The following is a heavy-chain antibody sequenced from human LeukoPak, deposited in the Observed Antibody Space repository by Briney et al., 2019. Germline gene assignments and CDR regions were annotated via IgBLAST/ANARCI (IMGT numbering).Heavy chain of an antibody. J-gene: IGHJ4*02. CDR3: AKDMLAVAGVFDY. CDR1: GLTFSNYA. CDR2: ISGSGGST. D-gene: IGHD6-19*01. V-gene: IGHV3-23*01. Sequence: GGSLRLSCEASGLTFSNYAMNWVRQAPGKGLEWVSAISGSGGSTYYADSVKGRFTISRDNSKNTLYLQMNSLRAEDTAVYYCAKDMLAVAGVFDYWGQGTLVTVSS.